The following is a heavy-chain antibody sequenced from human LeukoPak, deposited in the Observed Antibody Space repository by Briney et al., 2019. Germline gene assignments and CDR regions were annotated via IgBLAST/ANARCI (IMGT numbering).Heavy chain of an antibody. CDR2: IYYSGST. Sequence: SQTLSLTCTVSGGSISSGGYYWNWIRQHPGKGLEWIGYIYYSGSTYYNPSLKSRVTISVDTSKNQFSLKPSSVTAADTAVYYCARDVGLYYDSSGYPLGYWGQGTLVTVSS. CDR1: GGSISSGGYY. V-gene: IGHV4-31*03. D-gene: IGHD3-22*01. J-gene: IGHJ4*02. CDR3: ARDVGLYYDSSGYPLGY.